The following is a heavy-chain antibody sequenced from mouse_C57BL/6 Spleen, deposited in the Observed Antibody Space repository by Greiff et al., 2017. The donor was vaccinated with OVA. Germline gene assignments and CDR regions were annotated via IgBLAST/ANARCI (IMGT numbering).Heavy chain of an antibody. D-gene: IGHD1-1*01. V-gene: IGHV1-81*01. CDR3: ARCPALTTVVATEY. CDR2: IYPRSGNT. CDR1: GYTFTSYG. J-gene: IGHJ2*01. Sequence: VQRVESGAELARPGASVKLSCKASGYTFTSYGISWVKQRTGQGLEWIGEIYPRSGNTYYNEKFKGKATLTADKSSSTAYMELRSLTSEDSAVYFCARCPALTTVVATEYWGQGTTLTVSS.